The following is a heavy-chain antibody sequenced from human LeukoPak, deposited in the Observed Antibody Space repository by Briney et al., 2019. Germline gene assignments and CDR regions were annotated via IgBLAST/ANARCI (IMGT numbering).Heavy chain of an antibody. J-gene: IGHJ4*02. V-gene: IGHV3-7*03. CDR1: GFTFSTYW. D-gene: IGHD2-2*01. CDR2: IKQDGSEK. CDR3: AAGPPRYCSTTTCQADY. Sequence: PGGSLRLSCGASGFTFSTYWMSWVRQAPGKGLEWVANIKQDGSEKYYVDSVRGRFTISRDNAKNSLYLQVNSLRAEDTAVYYCAAGPPRYCSTTTCQADYWGQGTLVTVSS.